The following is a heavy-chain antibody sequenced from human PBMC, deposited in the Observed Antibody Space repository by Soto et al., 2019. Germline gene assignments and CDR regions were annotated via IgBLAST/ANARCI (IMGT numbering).Heavy chain of an antibody. CDR2: IKSKTDGGTT. Sequence: GGSLRLSCAASGFTFSNTWMSWVRQAPGKGLEWVGRIKSKTDGGTTDYAAPVKGRFAISRDDSKNTLYLQMSSLKTEDTAVFYCTTEQGYDFWSGYPSYPVFDSWGQGTLVTVSS. D-gene: IGHD3-3*01. J-gene: IGHJ4*02. CDR1: GFTFSNTW. V-gene: IGHV3-15*01. CDR3: TTEQGYDFWSGYPSYPVFDS.